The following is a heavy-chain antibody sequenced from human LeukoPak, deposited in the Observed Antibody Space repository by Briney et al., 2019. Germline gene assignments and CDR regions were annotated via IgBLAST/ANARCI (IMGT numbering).Heavy chain of an antibody. V-gene: IGHV3-21*05. CDR3: ARVQGWLRPVDY. J-gene: IGHJ4*02. CDR2: ISSSSSYI. CDR1: GFTFSSYS. D-gene: IGHD5-12*01. Sequence: PGGSLRLSCAASGFTFSSYSMNWVRQAPGKGLEWVSYISSSSSYIYYADSVKGRFTISRDNAKNSLYLQMNSLRAEDTAVYYCARVQGWLRPVDYWGQGTLVTVSS.